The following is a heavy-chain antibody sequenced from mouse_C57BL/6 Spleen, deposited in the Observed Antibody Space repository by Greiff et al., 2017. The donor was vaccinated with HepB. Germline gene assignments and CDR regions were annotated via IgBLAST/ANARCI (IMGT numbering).Heavy chain of an antibody. D-gene: IGHD2-13*01. CDR1: GYTFTDYN. CDR2: INPNNGGT. J-gene: IGHJ1*03. Sequence: EVQLQQSGPELVKPGASVKIPCKASGYTFTDYNMDWVKQSHGKSLEWIGDINPNNGGTNYNQKFKGKATLTVDKSSSTAYMELRSLTSEDTAVYYCAREERTRNWYFDVWGTGTTVTVSS. V-gene: IGHV1-18*01. CDR3: AREERTRNWYFDV.